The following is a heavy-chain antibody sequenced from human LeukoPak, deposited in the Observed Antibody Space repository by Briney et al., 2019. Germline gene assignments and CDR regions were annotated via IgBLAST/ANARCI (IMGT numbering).Heavy chain of an antibody. J-gene: IGHJ6*04. V-gene: IGHV3-21*01. CDR3: AELGITMIGGV. D-gene: IGHD3-10*02. CDR2: ISSSSTYI. CDR1: GFTFSSYG. Sequence: GGTLRLSCAASGFTFSSYGMNWVRQAPGRGLEWVSSISSSSTYIYYADSVKGRFAISRDNAKNSLYLQMNSLRAEDTAVYYCAELGITMIGGVWGKGTTVTISS.